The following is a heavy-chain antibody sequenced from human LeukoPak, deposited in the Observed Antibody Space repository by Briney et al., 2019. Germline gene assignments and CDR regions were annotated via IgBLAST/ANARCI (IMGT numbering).Heavy chain of an antibody. J-gene: IGHJ4*02. D-gene: IGHD2-15*01. Sequence: GESLKISCKGSRYSFTSYWIGWVRQMPGKGLEWMGIIYPGDSDTRYSPSFQGQVTISADKSISTAYLQWSSLKASDTAMYYCAALGYCSGGSCDTFDYWGQGTLVTVSS. CDR1: RYSFTSYW. CDR3: AALGYCSGGSCDTFDY. CDR2: IYPGDSDT. V-gene: IGHV5-51*01.